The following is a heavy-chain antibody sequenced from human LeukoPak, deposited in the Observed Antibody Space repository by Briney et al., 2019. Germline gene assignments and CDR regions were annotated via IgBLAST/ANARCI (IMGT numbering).Heavy chain of an antibody. CDR3: ARQNGDHFDY. Sequence: SETLSLTCTVSGDSISSLGYYWGWIRQPPGKGLEWIGSIYYSGSTYYNPSLKSRVTISVDTSKNQFSLKLSSVTAADTAVYYCARQNGDHFDYWGQGTLVTVSS. CDR2: IYYSGST. J-gene: IGHJ4*02. CDR1: GDSISSLGYY. D-gene: IGHD4-17*01. V-gene: IGHV4-39*01.